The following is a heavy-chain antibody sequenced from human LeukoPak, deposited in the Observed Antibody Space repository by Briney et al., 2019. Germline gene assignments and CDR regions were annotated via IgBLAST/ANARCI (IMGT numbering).Heavy chain of an antibody. CDR3: ARSWNDY. V-gene: IGHV3-48*02. J-gene: IGHJ4*02. CDR2: ISSSSSTI. D-gene: IGHD1-1*01. Sequence: VRQAXXKGLEWVSYISSSSSTIYYADSVKGRFTISRDNAKNSLYLQMNSLRDEDTAVYYCARSWNDYWGQGTLVTVSS.